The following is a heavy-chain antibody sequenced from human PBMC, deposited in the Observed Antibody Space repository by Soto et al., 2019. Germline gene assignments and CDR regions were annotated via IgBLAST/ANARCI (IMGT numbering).Heavy chain of an antibody. J-gene: IGHJ4*02. V-gene: IGHV1-69*13. CDR1: GGTFSSYA. CDR3: ARTKDSSGYYSHFDY. Sequence: GASVKVSCKASGGTFSSYAISWVRQAPGQGLEWMGGIIPIFGTANYAQKFQGRVTITADESTSTAYMELSSLRSEDTAVYCCARTKDSSGYYSHFDYWGQGTLVTVSS. CDR2: IIPIFGTA. D-gene: IGHD3-22*01.